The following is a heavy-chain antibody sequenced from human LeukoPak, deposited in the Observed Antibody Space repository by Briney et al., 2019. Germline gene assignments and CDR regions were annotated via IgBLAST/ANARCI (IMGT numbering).Heavy chain of an antibody. Sequence: GASVKVSCKASGYTFTSYDINWVRQATGQGLEWMGWMNRNSGNTGYAQKFQGRVTMTRNNSISTAYMDLSSLRSEDTAVYYCARGLHSGYDLYYWGQGTLVTVSS. CDR1: GYTFTSYD. CDR3: ARGLHSGYDLYY. J-gene: IGHJ4*02. D-gene: IGHD5-12*01. V-gene: IGHV1-8*01. CDR2: MNRNSGNT.